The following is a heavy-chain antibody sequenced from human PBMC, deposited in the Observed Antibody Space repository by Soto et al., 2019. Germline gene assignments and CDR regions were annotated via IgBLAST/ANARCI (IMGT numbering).Heavy chain of an antibody. D-gene: IGHD5-12*01. CDR1: GGSINTFY. CDR2: IFSSGST. V-gene: IGHV4-4*07. J-gene: IGHJ4*02. Sequence: SETLSLTCTVSGGSINTFYWSWVRQPAGKGLEWIGRIFSSGSTSFNPSLESRVAMSVDTSKNHFSLNLSSVTAADLAVYYCAREGSYSAYNFAHGIQLWSFDFWGQGALVSVSS. CDR3: AREGSYSAYNFAHGIQLWSFDF.